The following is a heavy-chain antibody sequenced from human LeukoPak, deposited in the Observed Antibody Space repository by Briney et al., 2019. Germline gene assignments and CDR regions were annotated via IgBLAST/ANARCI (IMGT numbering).Heavy chain of an antibody. CDR1: GGSFSGYY. V-gene: IGHV4-34*01. Sequence: PSETLSLTCAVYGGSFSGYYWSWIRQPPGKGLEWIGEINHSGNTNYNPSLKSRVTISVDTSKNQFSLKLSSVTAADTAVYYCATPGKGYYFDYWGQGTLVTVSS. J-gene: IGHJ4*02. CDR2: INHSGNT. CDR3: ATPGKGYYFDY. D-gene: IGHD1-14*01.